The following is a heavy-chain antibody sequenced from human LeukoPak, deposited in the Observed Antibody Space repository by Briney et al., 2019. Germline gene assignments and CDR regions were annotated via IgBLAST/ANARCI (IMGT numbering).Heavy chain of an antibody. Sequence: GGSLRLSCAASGFTFSSYDMHWVRQATGKGLEWVSAIGTAGDTYYPGSVKGRFTISRENAKNSLYLQMNSLRAEDTAVYYCARVTSSSWAARAGNAFDIWGQGKMFTVSS. CDR2: IGTAGDT. CDR1: GFTFSSYD. V-gene: IGHV3-13*01. D-gene: IGHD6-13*01. J-gene: IGHJ3*02. CDR3: ARVTSSSWAARAGNAFDI.